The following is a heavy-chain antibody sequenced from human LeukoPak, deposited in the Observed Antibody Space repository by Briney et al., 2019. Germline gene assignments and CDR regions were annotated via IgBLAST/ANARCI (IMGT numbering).Heavy chain of an antibody. Sequence: ASVKVSCKASGYTFTAYYMHWVRQAPGQGLEWMGWINPSSGGTSYAQKFQGRVTMTRDTSISTAYMELNSLKSDDTAVYFCATTSAGGWYSIDWGQGTLVTVSS. CDR3: ATTSAGGWYSID. V-gene: IGHV1-2*02. CDR2: INPSSGGT. D-gene: IGHD6-19*01. J-gene: IGHJ4*02. CDR1: GYTFTAYY.